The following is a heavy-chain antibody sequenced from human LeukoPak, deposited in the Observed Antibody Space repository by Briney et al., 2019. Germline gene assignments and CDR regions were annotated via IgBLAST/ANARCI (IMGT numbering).Heavy chain of an antibody. J-gene: IGHJ4*02. V-gene: IGHV1-2*02. CDR1: GYTFTDYY. D-gene: IGHD5-18*01. CDR2: INPNSDGT. Sequence: ASVKVSCKASGYTFTDYYIHWVRQAPGQGLEWMGWINPNSDGTKYVQKFQGRVTMARDTSINTAYMELSSLRSDGTAVYYCARGEYRYGHDYWGQGTPVTVS. CDR3: ARGEYRYGHDY.